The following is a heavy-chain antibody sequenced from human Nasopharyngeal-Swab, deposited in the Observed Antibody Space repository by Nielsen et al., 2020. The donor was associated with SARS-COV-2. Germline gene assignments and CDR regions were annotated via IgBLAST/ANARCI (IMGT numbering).Heavy chain of an antibody. CDR3: AREGSTSPWNGYYYGMDV. CDR2: INHRGST. D-gene: IGHD2-2*01. J-gene: IGHJ6*02. CDR1: GGSFNIYY. Sequence: SETLSLTCAVYGGSFNIYYWSWIRQPPGKGLEWIGEINHRGSTNYNPSLKRRVTISVDTSKTQFSLKLSSVTAADTAVYYSAREGSTSPWNGYYYGMDVWGQGTTVTVSS. V-gene: IGHV4-34*01.